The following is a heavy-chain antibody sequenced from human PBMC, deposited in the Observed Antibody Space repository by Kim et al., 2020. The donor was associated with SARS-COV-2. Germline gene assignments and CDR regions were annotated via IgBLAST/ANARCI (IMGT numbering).Heavy chain of an antibody. D-gene: IGHD6-19*01. CDR1: GGSISSSSYY. CDR3: ATTGYSSGWSPFDY. J-gene: IGHJ4*02. CDR2: IYYSGST. Sequence: SETLSLTCTVSGGSISSSSYYWGWIRQPPGKGLEWIGSIYYSGSTYYNPSLKSRVTISVDTSKNQFSLKLSSVTAADTAVYYCATTGYSSGWSPFDYWGQGTLVTVSS. V-gene: IGHV4-39*01.